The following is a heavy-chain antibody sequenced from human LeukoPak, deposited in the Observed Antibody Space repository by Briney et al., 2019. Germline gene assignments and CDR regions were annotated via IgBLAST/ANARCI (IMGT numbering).Heavy chain of an antibody. D-gene: IGHD3-10*01. CDR2: IYSGGST. V-gene: IGHV3-53*01. CDR1: GLTVSSNY. Sequence: GGSLRLSCAASGLTVSSNYMSWVRQAPGKGLEWVSLIYSGGSTYYADSVKGRFTISRDNSKNSLYLQMNGLRDEDTAVYYCARDQSDYYGSGSYSEGSYWGQGTLDTVSS. J-gene: IGHJ4*02. CDR3: ARDQSDYYGSGSYSEGSY.